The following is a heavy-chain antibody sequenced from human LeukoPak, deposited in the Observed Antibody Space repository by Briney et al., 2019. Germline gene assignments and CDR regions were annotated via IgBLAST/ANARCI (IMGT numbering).Heavy chain of an antibody. CDR3: ARRGRDGCNLQYYFDY. V-gene: IGHV3-23*01. Sequence: PGGSLRLSCAASGFTFSSYAMSWVRQAPGKGLEWVSSISGSGGSTFYADSVKGRFTSSRDNYKNTLYMQMNSLRAEDTAVYYCARRGRDGCNLQYYFDYWGQGTLVTVSS. CDR2: ISGSGGST. D-gene: IGHD5-24*01. CDR1: GFTFSSYA. J-gene: IGHJ4*02.